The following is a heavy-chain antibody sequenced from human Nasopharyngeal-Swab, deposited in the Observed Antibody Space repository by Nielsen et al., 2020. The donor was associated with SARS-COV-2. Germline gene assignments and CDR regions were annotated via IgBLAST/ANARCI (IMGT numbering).Heavy chain of an antibody. J-gene: IGHJ6*02. CDR1: GFTVSSNY. CDR2: IYSGGST. V-gene: IGHV3-53*05. Sequence: GESLKISCAASGFTVSSNYMSWVRQAPGKGLEWVSVIYSGGSTYYIDSVKGRFTVSRDNSRNTLYLQMNSLRPEDTAVYYYAREKAVAGIGGYHYYGMDVWGQGTTVTVSS. D-gene: IGHD6-19*01. CDR3: AREKAVAGIGGYHYYGMDV.